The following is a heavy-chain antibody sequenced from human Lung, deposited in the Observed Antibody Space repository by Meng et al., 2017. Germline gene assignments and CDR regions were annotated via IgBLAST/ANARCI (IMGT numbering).Heavy chain of an antibody. CDR2: INHSGST. V-gene: IGHV4-34*01. Sequence: VQLQQGVPGLLKPSATLSPTCVVSGGSFSDYYWSWIRQPPGKGLEWIGEINHSGSTNYNPSLESRAAISVDTSQNNLSLKLSSVTAADSAVYYCARGPTTMAHDFDYWGQGTLVTVSS. J-gene: IGHJ4*02. D-gene: IGHD4-11*01. CDR3: ARGPTTMAHDFDY. CDR1: GGSFSDYY.